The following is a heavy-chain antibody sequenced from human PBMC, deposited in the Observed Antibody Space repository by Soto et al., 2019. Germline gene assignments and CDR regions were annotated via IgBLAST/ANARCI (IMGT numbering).Heavy chain of an antibody. CDR1: GFTFSSYA. CDR3: ARGYYDSTGYYLSRSPDYWYFDL. Sequence: GGSLRLSCAASGFTFSSYAMHWVRQAPGKGLEYVSAISSNGGSTYYANSVKGRFTISRDNSKNTLYLQMGSLRAEDMAVYYCARGYYDSTGYYLSRSPDYWYFDLWGRGALVTVSS. D-gene: IGHD3-22*01. CDR2: ISSNGGST. J-gene: IGHJ2*01. V-gene: IGHV3-64*01.